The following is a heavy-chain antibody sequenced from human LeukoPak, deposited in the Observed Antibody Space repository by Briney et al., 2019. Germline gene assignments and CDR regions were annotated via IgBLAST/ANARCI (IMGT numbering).Heavy chain of an antibody. D-gene: IGHD6-13*01. J-gene: IGHJ4*02. CDR1: GFTFRIYT. V-gene: IGHV3-21*01. CDR3: ASEAAAGSRVPQGDY. Sequence: GGSLRLSCAASGFTFRIYTMYWVRQAPGKGLEWVSSITGSSSPIYYADSAKGRFTISRDNAKNSLYLQMNSLRAEDTAVYYCASEAAAGSRVPQGDYWGQGTLVTVSS. CDR2: ITGSSSPI.